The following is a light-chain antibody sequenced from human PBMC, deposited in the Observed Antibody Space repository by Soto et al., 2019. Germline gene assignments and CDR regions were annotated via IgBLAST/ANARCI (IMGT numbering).Light chain of an antibody. CDR2: EVT. J-gene: IGLJ1*01. CDR3: SSYTSSSTYV. CDR1: STDHYGSNY. V-gene: IGLV2-8*01. Sequence: QSVLTQPPSASGSPGQSVTISCTGTSTDHYGSNYVSWYQQHPGKVPKLIIYEVTQRPSGVPDRFSGSKSGNTASLTVSGLQAEDEADYYCSSYTSSSTYVFGTGTKLTVL.